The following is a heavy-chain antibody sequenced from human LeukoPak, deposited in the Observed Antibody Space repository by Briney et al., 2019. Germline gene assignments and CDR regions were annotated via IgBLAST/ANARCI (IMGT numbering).Heavy chain of an antibody. D-gene: IGHD6-13*01. V-gene: IGHV3-48*01. CDR3: ARETSGGSSWLYFDY. J-gene: IGHJ4*02. Sequence: GGSLRLSCAASGFTFSSYSMNWVRQAPGKGLEWVSYISSSSSTIYYADSVKGRFTISRDNSKNTLYLQMNSLRAEDTAVYYCARETSGGSSWLYFDYWGQGTLVTVSS. CDR1: GFTFSSYS. CDR2: ISSSSSTI.